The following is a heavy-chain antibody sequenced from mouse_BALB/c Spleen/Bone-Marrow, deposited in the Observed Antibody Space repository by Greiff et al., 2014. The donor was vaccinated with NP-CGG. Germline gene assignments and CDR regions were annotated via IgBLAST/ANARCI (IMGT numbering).Heavy chain of an antibody. V-gene: IGHV5-6-3*01. CDR3: SRGVDYSSWFAY. D-gene: IGHD2-4*01. CDR2: INSNGGFT. J-gene: IGHJ3*01. Sequence: VQLKESGGGLVQPGGSLKLSCAASGFTFSSFGMSWVRQTPDKRLELVANINSNGGFTYYADSVKGRFTISRDNAMNTLYLQMRSLKSEDTAIYYCSRGVDYSSWFAYWGQGTLVTVSA. CDR1: GFTFSSFG.